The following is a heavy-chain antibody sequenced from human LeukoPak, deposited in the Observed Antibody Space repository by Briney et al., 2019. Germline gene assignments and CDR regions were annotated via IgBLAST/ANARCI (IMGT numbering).Heavy chain of an antibody. CDR2: IYYSGST. CDR1: GGSISSYY. D-gene: IGHD3-3*01. Sequence: PSETLSLTCTGSGGSISSYYWSWIRQPLGKGLEWIGYIYYSGSTNYNPSLKCRVTISVDTSKNQFSLKLSSVTAADTAVYYCARDVWSGYLSNYYYYYMDVWGKGTTVTVSS. V-gene: IGHV4-59*01. J-gene: IGHJ6*03. CDR3: ARDVWSGYLSNYYYYYMDV.